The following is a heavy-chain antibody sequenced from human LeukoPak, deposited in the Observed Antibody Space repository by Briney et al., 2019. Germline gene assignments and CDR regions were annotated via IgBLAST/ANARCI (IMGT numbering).Heavy chain of an antibody. V-gene: IGHV3-7*03. J-gene: IGHJ4*02. Sequence: PGGSLRLSCAASGFTFNTYWMIWVRQAPGKGLAWVANIKEDGSEKSYVDSVKGRFTISRDNAKNSLYLQMNSLRAEDTAVYYCTRDPRRLDYWGQGTLVTVSS. CDR1: GFTFNTYW. CDR2: IKEDGSEK. CDR3: TRDPRRLDY.